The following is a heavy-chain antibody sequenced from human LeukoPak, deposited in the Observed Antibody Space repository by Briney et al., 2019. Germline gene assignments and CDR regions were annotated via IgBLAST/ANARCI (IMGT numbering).Heavy chain of an antibody. V-gene: IGHV3-21*01. Sequence: KTGGSLRFSGAASGFTFSTYSMNWVRQAPGKGLEWVSSISGSSIYIYYADSVKGRFTISRDNAKNSLYLQMNSLRAEDTAVYYCARDPPYYDSSGYYYDYWGQGTLVTVSS. J-gene: IGHJ4*02. CDR3: ARDPPYYDSSGYYYDY. CDR2: ISGSSIYI. CDR1: GFTFSTYS. D-gene: IGHD3-22*01.